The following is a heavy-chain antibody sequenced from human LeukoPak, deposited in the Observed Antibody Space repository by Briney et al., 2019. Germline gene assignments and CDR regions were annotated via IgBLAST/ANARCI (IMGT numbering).Heavy chain of an antibody. CDR1: GSTFSSYA. CDR2: ISGSGGST. J-gene: IGHJ4*02. CDR3: AKAGGRDY. Sequence: GGSLRLSCATSGSTFSSYAVGCVRPAPGRGLEWGSAISGSGGSTYYAESVKGRFTISRDNSKNTLYLQMNSLRAEDTAVYYCAKAGGRDYWGQGTLVTVSS. V-gene: IGHV3-23*01. D-gene: IGHD3-16*01.